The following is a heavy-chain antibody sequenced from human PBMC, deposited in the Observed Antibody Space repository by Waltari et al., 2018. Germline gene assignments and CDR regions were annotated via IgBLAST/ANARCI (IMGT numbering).Heavy chain of an antibody. J-gene: IGHJ3*02. V-gene: IGHV4-39*01. CDR2: VSANGDT. CDR3: ARRLEMSGITYDAFDI. D-gene: IGHD3-3*01. CDR1: GDSITSPIYH. Sequence: QLQLQESGPGLVKPSETLSLTCTVSGDSITSPIYHWGWIRQPPGKGLEWIGRVSANGDTYYNPSLKSRVTISVGTSKTLFSLKLSSVTAADTAVFYCARRLEMSGITYDAFDIWGQGTMVTVSS.